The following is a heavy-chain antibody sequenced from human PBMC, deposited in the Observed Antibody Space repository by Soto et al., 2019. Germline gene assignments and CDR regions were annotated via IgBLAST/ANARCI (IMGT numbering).Heavy chain of an antibody. V-gene: IGHV1-8*01. D-gene: IGHD2-15*01. J-gene: IGHJ3*02. Sequence: QVQLVQSGAEVKKPGASVKVSCKASGYTFTSYDINWVRQATGQGREWMGWMNPNSGNTGYAQKFQGRVTMTRNTSISTAYMELSSLRSEDTAVYYCASRYCSGGSCYPGAFDIWGQGTMVTVSS. CDR1: GYTFTSYD. CDR2: MNPNSGNT. CDR3: ASRYCSGGSCYPGAFDI.